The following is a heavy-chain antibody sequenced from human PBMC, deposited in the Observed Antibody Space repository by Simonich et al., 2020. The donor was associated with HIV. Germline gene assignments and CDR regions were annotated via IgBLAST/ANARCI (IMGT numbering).Heavy chain of an antibody. D-gene: IGHD3-22*01. CDR2: INHSENT. J-gene: IGHJ4*02. V-gene: IGHV4-34*01. Sequence: QVQLQQWGAGLLKPSETLSLTCVVYGGSLSGHYWSWVRQPPGKVLEWIGEINHSENTNYNPSLKTRVTISLDTSKNQFSLKLSSVTAADTAVYYCARSPYYYDISGDLDYWGQGTLVTVSS. CDR3: ARSPYYYDISGDLDY. CDR1: GGSLSGHY.